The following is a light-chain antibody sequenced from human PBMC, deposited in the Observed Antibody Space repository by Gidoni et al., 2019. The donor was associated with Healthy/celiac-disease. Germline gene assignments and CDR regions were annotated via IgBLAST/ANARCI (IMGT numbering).Light chain of an antibody. CDR2: DAS. J-gene: IGKJ4*01. CDR1: QSVSSY. CDR3: QQRSNWPPT. V-gene: IGKV3-11*01. Sequence: EIVVTETPATLSLSPGERAHLACRASQSVSSYLAWYQQKPGQAPRLLIYDASNRATGIPARFSGSGSGTDFTLTISSLEPEDFAVYYCQQRSNWPPTFGGGTKVEIK.